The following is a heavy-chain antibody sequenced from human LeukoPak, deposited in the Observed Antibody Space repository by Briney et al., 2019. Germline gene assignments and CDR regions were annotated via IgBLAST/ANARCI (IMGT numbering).Heavy chain of an antibody. V-gene: IGHV4-59*01. CDR2: IYYSGRT. J-gene: IGHJ4*02. Sequence: SETLSLTCTVSGGSISSDYWSWIRQPPGKGLEWIGYIYYSGRTYYNPSLKSRITISVDTSKNQFSLKLSSVTAADTAVYYCARGFYSPHYWGQGTLVAVSS. CDR1: GGSISSDY. D-gene: IGHD4-11*01. CDR3: ARGFYSPHY.